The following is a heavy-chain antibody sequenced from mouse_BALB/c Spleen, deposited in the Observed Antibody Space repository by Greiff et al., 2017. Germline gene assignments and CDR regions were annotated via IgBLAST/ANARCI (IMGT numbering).Heavy chain of an antibody. Sequence: QVQLQQSGPGLVAPSQSLSITCTVSGFSLTGYGVNWVRQPPGKGLEWLGMIWGDGSTDYNSALKSRLSISKDNSKSQVFLKMNSLQTDDTARYYCAREYGSSLYYYAMDYWGQGTSVTVSS. J-gene: IGHJ4*01. CDR2: IWGDGST. CDR3: AREYGSSLYYYAMDY. CDR1: GFSLTGYG. V-gene: IGHV2-6-7*01. D-gene: IGHD1-1*01.